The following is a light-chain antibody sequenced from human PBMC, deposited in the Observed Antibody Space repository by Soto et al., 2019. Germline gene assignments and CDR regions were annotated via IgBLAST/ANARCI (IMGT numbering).Light chain of an antibody. CDR2: DAS. Sequence: DIQLTQSPSSLSASVGDRDTITCQASQDISNYLNWYQQKPGKAPKLLIYDASNLETGVPSSFSGSGSETDFTLSISNLQPEDFATYSCQRSHSTPLTFGGGTKVDIK. V-gene: IGKV1-33*01. J-gene: IGKJ4*01. CDR1: QDISNY. CDR3: QRSHSTPLT.